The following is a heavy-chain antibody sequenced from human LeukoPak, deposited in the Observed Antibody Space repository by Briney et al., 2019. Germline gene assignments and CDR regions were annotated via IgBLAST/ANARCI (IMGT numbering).Heavy chain of an antibody. V-gene: IGHV3-74*01. CDR1: GFTFSSYW. Sequence: GGSLRLSCAASGFTFSSYWMFWARQPPGKGLVWVSRVNTDGSSTTYADSVKGRFTISRDNAKNTLYLQMSSLRAEDTALYYCARGSDAFDIWGQGTMVTVSS. J-gene: IGHJ3*02. CDR2: VNTDGSST. CDR3: ARGSDAFDI.